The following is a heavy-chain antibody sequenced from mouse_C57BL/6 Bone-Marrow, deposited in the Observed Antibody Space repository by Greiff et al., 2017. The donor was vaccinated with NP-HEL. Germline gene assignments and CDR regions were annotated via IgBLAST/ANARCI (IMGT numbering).Heavy chain of an antibody. CDR1: GFSFNTYA. CDR2: IRSKSNNYAT. Sequence: EVKLVESGGGLVQPKGSLKLSCAASGFSFNTYAMNWVRQAPGKGLEWVARIRSKSNNYATYYADSVKDRFTISRDDSESMLYLQMNNLKTEDTAMYYCVRSKLGHWFAYWGQGTLVTVSA. J-gene: IGHJ3*01. V-gene: IGHV10-1*01. D-gene: IGHD4-1*01. CDR3: VRSKLGHWFAY.